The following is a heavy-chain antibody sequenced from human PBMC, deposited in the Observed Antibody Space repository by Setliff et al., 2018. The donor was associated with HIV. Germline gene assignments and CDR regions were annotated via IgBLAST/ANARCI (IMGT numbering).Heavy chain of an antibody. Sequence: ASVKVSCKSSAYTFISFGISWVRQAPGQGLEWMGWIRNYNGNTNYAQKLQGRVTMSEDTSTDTAYMELTSLRSEDTAVYYCATRAYDSSGYLRSRVSGAAFDIWGQGTMVTVSS. CDR2: IRNYNGNT. D-gene: IGHD3-22*01. V-gene: IGHV1-18*01. J-gene: IGHJ3*02. CDR3: ATRAYDSSGYLRSRVSGAAFDI. CDR1: AYTFISFG.